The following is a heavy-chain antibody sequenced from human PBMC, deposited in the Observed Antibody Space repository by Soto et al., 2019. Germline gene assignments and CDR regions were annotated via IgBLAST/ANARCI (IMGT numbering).Heavy chain of an antibody. V-gene: IGHV1-69*01. J-gene: IGHJ4*02. CDR3: ARISGGSCCTPGPSDY. CDR2: INPIFGTA. D-gene: IGHD2-15*01. Sequence: QVQLVQSGAEVKKPGSSVKVSCKASGGTFSSYAISWVRQAPGQGLEWMGGINPIFGTANYAQKFQGRVTITADESTSTAYMELSSLRSEDTAVYYCARISGGSCCTPGPSDYWGQGTLVTVSS. CDR1: GGTFSSYA.